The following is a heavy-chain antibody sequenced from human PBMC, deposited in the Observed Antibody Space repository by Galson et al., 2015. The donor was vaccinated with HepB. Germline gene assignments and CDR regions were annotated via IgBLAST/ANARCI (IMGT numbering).Heavy chain of an antibody. CDR1: GFTFSSYA. Sequence: SLRLSCAASGFTFSSYAMHWVRQAPGKGLEWVAVISYDGSNKYYADSVKGRFTISRDNSKNTLYLQMNSLRAEDTAVYYCARDSQLRGYYYYGMDVWGQGTTVTVSS. V-gene: IGHV3-30-3*01. D-gene: IGHD5-12*01. CDR3: ARDSQLRGYYYYGMDV. CDR2: ISYDGSNK. J-gene: IGHJ6*02.